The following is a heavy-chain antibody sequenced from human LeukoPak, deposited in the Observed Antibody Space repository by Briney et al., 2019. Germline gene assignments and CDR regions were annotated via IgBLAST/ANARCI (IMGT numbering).Heavy chain of an antibody. Sequence: GGSLRLSCAASGFTFSSYAMSWVRQAPGKGLEWVSAISGSGGSTYYADSVKGRFTISRDNSRNTLYLQMNSLRAEDTAVYYCATYLTIAAAGPEDYWGQGTLVTVSS. V-gene: IGHV3-23*01. J-gene: IGHJ4*02. CDR1: GFTFSSYA. CDR2: ISGSGGST. CDR3: ATYLTIAAAGPEDY. D-gene: IGHD6-13*01.